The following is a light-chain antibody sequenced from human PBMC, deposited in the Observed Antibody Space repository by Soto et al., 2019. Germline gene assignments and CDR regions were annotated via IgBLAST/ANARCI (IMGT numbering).Light chain of an antibody. CDR1: SSDVGGYNY. J-gene: IGLJ1*01. CDR3: SSYTSSTSYV. V-gene: IGLV2-14*01. CDR2: DVS. Sequence: QSALTQPASVSGSRGQSITISCTGTSSDVGGYNYVSWYQQHPGKAPKLMIYDVSNRPSGVSNRFSGSKSGNTASLTISGLQAEDEADYYCSSYTSSTSYVFGTGTNVTVL.